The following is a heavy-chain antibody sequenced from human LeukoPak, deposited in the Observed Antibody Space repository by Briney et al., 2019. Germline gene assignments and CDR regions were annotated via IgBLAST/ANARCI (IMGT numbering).Heavy chain of an antibody. V-gene: IGHV3-7*01. Sequence: GGSLRLSCAASGFTFSNYWMSWVRQAPGKGLEWVANIKQDGSHKYYVDSVRGRFTISRDNAKNSLYLQMNSLRAEDTAVYYCARDWELGPTLHWGQGTLVTVSS. CDR3: ARDWELGPTLH. D-gene: IGHD1-26*01. CDR1: GFTFSNYW. J-gene: IGHJ4*02. CDR2: IKQDGSHK.